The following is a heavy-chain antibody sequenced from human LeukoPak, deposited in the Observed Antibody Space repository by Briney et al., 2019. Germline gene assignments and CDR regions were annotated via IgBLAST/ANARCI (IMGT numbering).Heavy chain of an antibody. Sequence: GGSLRLSCAASGFTFSTYFWMHWVRQAPGKGLVWVSRLRSDGGSSAYADFVRGRFTISRDNAKNTLYLQMNSLRAEDTAVYYCARSTLYDILTEYYFDYWGQGTLVTVSS. D-gene: IGHD3-9*01. CDR3: ARSTLYDILTEYYFDY. V-gene: IGHV3-74*01. J-gene: IGHJ4*02. CDR2: LRSDGGSS. CDR1: GFTFSTYFW.